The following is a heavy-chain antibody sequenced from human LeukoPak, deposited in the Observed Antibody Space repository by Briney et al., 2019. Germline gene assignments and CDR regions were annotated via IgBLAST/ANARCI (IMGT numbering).Heavy chain of an antibody. Sequence: SETLSLTRAVYGGSLSAYYWSWIRQPPGKGLEGIGEINHSGSTNYNPSLKSRVTISADTSKNQFSLKLSSVTAADTAVYYCASVIFKAMDVWGKGPTVTVSS. CDR2: INHSGST. CDR3: ASVIFKAMDV. V-gene: IGHV4-34*01. J-gene: IGHJ6*04. CDR1: GGSLSAYY. D-gene: IGHD3/OR15-3a*01.